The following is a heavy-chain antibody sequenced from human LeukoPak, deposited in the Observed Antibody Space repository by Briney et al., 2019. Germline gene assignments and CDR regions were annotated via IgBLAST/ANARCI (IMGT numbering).Heavy chain of an antibody. Sequence: GGSLRLSCAASGFTFSSYAMHWVRQAPGKGLEWVAVISYDGSNKYYADSAKGRFTTSRDNSKNTLYLQMNSLRAEDTAVYYCARTSSWFGYGAFDIWGQGTMVTVSS. D-gene: IGHD6-13*01. CDR1: GFTFSSYA. V-gene: IGHV3-30*04. J-gene: IGHJ3*02. CDR2: ISYDGSNK. CDR3: ARTSSWFGYGAFDI.